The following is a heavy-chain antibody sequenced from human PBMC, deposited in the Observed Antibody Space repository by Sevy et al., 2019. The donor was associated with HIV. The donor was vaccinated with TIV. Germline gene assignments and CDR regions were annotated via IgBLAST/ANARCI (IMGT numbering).Heavy chain of an antibody. J-gene: IGHJ6*02. CDR2: ISSDGSNK. CDR3: ARDAITMVRGVYYYYGMDV. CDR1: GFTFSTYA. D-gene: IGHD3-10*01. V-gene: IGHV3-30-3*01. Sequence: GGSLRLSCAASGFTFSTYAMHWVRQAPGKGLEWVAVISSDGSNKYYADSVKGRFTISRDNSKNTLYLQMNSLGAEDTAVYYCARDAITMVRGVYYYYGMDVWGQGTTVTVSS.